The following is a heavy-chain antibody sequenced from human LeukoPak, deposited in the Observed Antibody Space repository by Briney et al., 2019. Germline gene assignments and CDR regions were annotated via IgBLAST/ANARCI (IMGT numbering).Heavy chain of an antibody. Sequence: SETLSLTCTVSGGSISSYYWSWIRQPPGKGLEWIGYIYYSGSTNYNPSLKSRVTISVDTSKNQFSLKLSSVTVADTAVYYCARDRSYYGSGSYYNSYGMDVWGQGTTVTVSS. V-gene: IGHV4-59*01. CDR1: GGSISSYY. CDR2: IYYSGST. CDR3: ARDRSYYGSGSYYNSYGMDV. D-gene: IGHD3-10*01. J-gene: IGHJ6*02.